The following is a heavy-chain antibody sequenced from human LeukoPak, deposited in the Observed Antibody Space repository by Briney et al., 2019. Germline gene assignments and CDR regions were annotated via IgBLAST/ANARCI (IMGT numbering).Heavy chain of an antibody. J-gene: IGHJ5*02. CDR2: INHSGST. CDR3: ASSLISTDYGGNSRFWFDP. CDR1: GGSFSGYY. V-gene: IGHV4-34*01. Sequence: SETLSLTCAVYGGSFSGYYWSWIRQPPGKGLEWIGEINHSGSTNYNPSLKSRVTISVDTSKNQFSLKLSSVTAADTAVYDCASSLISTDYGGNSRFWFDPWGQGTLVTVSS. D-gene: IGHD4-23*01.